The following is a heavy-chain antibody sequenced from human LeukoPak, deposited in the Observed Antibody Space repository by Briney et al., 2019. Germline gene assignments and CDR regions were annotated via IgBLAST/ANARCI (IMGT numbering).Heavy chain of an antibody. CDR2: ISYDGSNK. CDR1: GFTFSSYG. J-gene: IGHJ4*02. CDR3: AELSGGSCYDVY. Sequence: GRSLRLSCAASGFTFSSYGMHWVRQAPGKGLEWVAVISYDGSNKYYADSVKGRFTISRDNSKNTLYLQMNSLRAEDTAVYYCAELSGGSCYDVYWGQGTLVTVSS. D-gene: IGHD2-15*01. V-gene: IGHV3-30*18.